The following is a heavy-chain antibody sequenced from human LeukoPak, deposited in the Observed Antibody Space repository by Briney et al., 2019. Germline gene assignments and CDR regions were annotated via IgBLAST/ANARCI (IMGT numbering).Heavy chain of an antibody. CDR2: INSEGTST. CDR3: ARDGDYVWGSRLDY. J-gene: IGHJ4*02. D-gene: IGHD3-16*01. CDR1: GFTFSGYW. Sequence: GGSLRLSCVGSGFTFSGYWMHWVRQAPGQGLVWVSRINSEGTSTTHADSVKGRFTISRDNAKNSLYLQMSSLRAEDTAVYYCARDGDYVWGSRLDYWGQGTLVTVSS. V-gene: IGHV3-74*01.